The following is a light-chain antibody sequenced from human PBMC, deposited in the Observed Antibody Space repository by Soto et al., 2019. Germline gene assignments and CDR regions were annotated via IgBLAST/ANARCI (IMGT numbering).Light chain of an antibody. CDR1: QSVSTN. J-gene: IGKJ1*01. Sequence: EILMTQSPATLSVSPGDRATLSCRASQSVSTNLAWYQQRPGQAPTLLIYGATTRATGNPARFGGSGSGTECTLTISSLQSDDFAVDYWRQYTNRSPWTFGQGTKVDLK. CDR3: RQYTNRSPWT. V-gene: IGKV3-15*01. CDR2: GAT.